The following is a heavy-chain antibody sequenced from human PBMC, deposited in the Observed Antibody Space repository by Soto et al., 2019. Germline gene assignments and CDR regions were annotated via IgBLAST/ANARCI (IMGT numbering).Heavy chain of an antibody. D-gene: IGHD3-22*01. V-gene: IGHV4-31*03. CDR1: GGSISSGGYY. J-gene: IGHJ4*02. Sequence: QVQLQESGPGLVKPSQTLSLTCTVSGGSISSGGYYWSWIRQHPGKGLEWIGYIYYSGSTYYNPSLQSRVTISVDTSKNQCSLKLSSVTAADTAVYYCARGPRDYYDSSGYYHLDYWGQGTLVTVSS. CDR3: ARGPRDYYDSSGYYHLDY. CDR2: IYYSGST.